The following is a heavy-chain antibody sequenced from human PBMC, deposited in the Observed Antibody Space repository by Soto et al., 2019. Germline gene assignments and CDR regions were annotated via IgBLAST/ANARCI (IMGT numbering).Heavy chain of an antibody. CDR1: GASVGSGGYY. J-gene: IGHJ5*02. V-gene: IGHV4-31*03. Sequence: SATLSLTYTVSGASVGSGGYYRSWIRQVPGKGLEWIGYIKYSGTTHYSPSLKSRVNISFDKSKNQVFLNLRFVTGADTAVYFCARFVRDTGSSYWFDPWGKRIPVTVSS. D-gene: IGHD2-8*02. CDR2: IKYSGTT. CDR3: ARFVRDTGSSYWFDP.